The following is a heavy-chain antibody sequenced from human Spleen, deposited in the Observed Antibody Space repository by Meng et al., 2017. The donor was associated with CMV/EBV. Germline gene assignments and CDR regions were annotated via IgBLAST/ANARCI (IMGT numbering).Heavy chain of an antibody. D-gene: IGHD6-13*01. J-gene: IGHJ4*02. CDR3: ARDPSYSSHVPNFDC. CDR1: GFTFSTYS. V-gene: IGHV3-21*04. Sequence: GGSLRLSCVGSGFTFSTYSMDWVRQAPGKGLEWVSSITGASDYIHSADSVRGRFIISRDNAKNSLYLQMDSLRAEDTAVYYCARDPSYSSHVPNFDCWGQGTVVTVSS. CDR2: ITGASDYI.